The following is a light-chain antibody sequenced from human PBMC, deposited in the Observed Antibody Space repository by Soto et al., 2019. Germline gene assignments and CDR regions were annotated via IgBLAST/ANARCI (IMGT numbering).Light chain of an antibody. CDR1: QDISSN. CDR2: DAS. Sequence: DIQMTQSPSSVSGSVGDRVIISCRASQDISSNLAWYQQRPGKAPKLLIYDASSLHSGVPSRFSGSGSGTDFTLSISGLQPEDFGTYYCQQANSLSITFGQGTRLEIK. CDR3: QQANSLSIT. V-gene: IGKV1-12*01. J-gene: IGKJ5*01.